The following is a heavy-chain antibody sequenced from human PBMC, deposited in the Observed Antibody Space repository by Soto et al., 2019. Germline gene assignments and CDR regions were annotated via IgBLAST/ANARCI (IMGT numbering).Heavy chain of an antibody. CDR1: GLTFSTYT. Sequence: PGGSLGLGCAASGLTFSTYTIIWSRQAPGEGLEWVSFISEDGGITDYADSVKGRFTISRDNSVNTLFLQMNSLGAEDTALYYCARKRFGFGKSLDYFDYRGPGALVTVSS. J-gene: IGHJ4*02. CDR3: ARKRFGFGKSLDYFDY. V-gene: IGHV3-23*01. D-gene: IGHD3-10*01. CDR2: ISEDGGIT.